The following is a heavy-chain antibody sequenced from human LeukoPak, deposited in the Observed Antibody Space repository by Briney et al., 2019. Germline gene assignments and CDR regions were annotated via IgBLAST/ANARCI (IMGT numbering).Heavy chain of an antibody. CDR3: AREVTVTTFSSYYYYMDV. D-gene: IGHD4-17*01. CDR1: GYTFTSYD. V-gene: IGHV1-8*01. J-gene: IGHJ6*03. CDR2: MNPNSGNT. Sequence: ASVKVSCKASGYTFTSYDINWVRQATGQGLEWMVWMNPNSGNTGYAQKFQGRVTMTRNTSISTAYMELSSLRSEDTAVYYCAREVTVTTFSSYYYYMDVWGKGTTVTVSS.